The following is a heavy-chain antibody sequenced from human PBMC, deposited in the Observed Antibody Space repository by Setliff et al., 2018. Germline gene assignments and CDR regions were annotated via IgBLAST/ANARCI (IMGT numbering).Heavy chain of an antibody. D-gene: IGHD2-21*01. J-gene: IGHJ4*02. CDR1: GGTFSSYA. Sequence: ASVKVSCKASGGTFSSYAMHWMRQSPGQRLEWMGWMNIDTGKTEYSQEFQDRVTFTRDTFAETAYMELRILTSDDMAVYYCARGYCDGIGCPAPLYYFDSWGQGTLVTVSS. CDR3: ARGYCDGIGCPAPLYYFDS. CDR2: MNIDTGKT. V-gene: IGHV1-3*03.